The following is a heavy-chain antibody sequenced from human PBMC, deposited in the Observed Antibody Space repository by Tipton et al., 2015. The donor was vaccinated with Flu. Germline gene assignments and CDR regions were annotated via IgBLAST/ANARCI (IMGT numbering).Heavy chain of an antibody. J-gene: IGHJ6*02. CDR3: ARGMNTGLVDV. D-gene: IGHD1-14*01. V-gene: IGHV3-64*02. CDR1: GFTFRDYA. Sequence: GSLRLSCAASGFTFRDYAMHWVRQAPGKGLEYVSAISSDGDNTYYADSVKGRFTISRDSSKNTLYLQVGSLRADDMAVYYCARGMNTGLVDVWGQGTTVTVSS. CDR2: ISSDGDNT.